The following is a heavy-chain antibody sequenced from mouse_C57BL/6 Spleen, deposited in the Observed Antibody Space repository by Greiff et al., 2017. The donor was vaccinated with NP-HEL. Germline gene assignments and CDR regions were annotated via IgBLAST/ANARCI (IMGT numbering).Heavy chain of an antibody. D-gene: IGHD1-1*01. Sequence: QVQLQQSGAELVRSGASVKLSCKASGYTFTDYYINWVKQRPGQGLEWIARIYPGSGNTYYNEKFKGKATLTAEKSSSTAYMQLSSRTSEDSAVYFCAREDGSSPFPMDYWGQGTSVTVSS. J-gene: IGHJ4*01. CDR2: IYPGSGNT. CDR3: AREDGSSPFPMDY. V-gene: IGHV1-76*01. CDR1: GYTFTDYY.